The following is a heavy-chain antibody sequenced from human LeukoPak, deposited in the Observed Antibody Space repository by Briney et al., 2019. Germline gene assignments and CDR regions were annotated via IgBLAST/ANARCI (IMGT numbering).Heavy chain of an antibody. J-gene: IGHJ4*02. CDR2: IYPGDSDT. V-gene: IGHV5-51*01. CDR1: GYTFASNW. Sequence: GESLKISCKGSGYTFASNWIGWVRQMPGKGLEWMGIIYPGDSDTRYSPSFQGQVTISADKSISTAYLQWSILKASDTAMYYCARSVSGTGVDYWGRGTLVTVSS. CDR3: ARSVSGTGVDY. D-gene: IGHD1-20*01.